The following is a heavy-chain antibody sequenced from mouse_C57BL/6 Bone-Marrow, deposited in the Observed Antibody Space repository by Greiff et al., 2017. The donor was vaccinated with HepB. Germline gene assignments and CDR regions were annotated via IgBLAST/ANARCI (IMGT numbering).Heavy chain of an antibody. J-gene: IGHJ1*03. D-gene: IGHD1-1*01. V-gene: IGHV3-6*01. Sequence: EVKLVESGPGLVKPSQSLSLTCSVTGYSITSGYYWNWIRQFPGNKLEWMGYISYDGSNNYNPSLKNRISITRDTSKNQFFLKLNSVTTEDTATYYCARAPITTVVAPYWYFDVWGTGTTVTVSS. CDR1: GYSITSGYY. CDR2: ISYDGSN. CDR3: ARAPITTVVAPYWYFDV.